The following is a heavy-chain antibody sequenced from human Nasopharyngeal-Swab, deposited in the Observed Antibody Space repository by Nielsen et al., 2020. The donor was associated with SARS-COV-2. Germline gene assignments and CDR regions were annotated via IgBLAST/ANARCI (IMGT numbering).Heavy chain of an antibody. D-gene: IGHD2-21*01. V-gene: IGHV1-18*01. CDR3: ARWVIAGDY. J-gene: IGHJ4*02. CDR1: GGTFSNYV. Sequence: ASVQVSCKASGGTFSNYVYTWVRQAPGQGLEWMGWISAYNGNTNYAQKLQGRVTMTTDTSTSTAYMELRSLRSDDTAVYYCARWVIAGDYWGQGTLVTVSS. CDR2: ISAYNGNT.